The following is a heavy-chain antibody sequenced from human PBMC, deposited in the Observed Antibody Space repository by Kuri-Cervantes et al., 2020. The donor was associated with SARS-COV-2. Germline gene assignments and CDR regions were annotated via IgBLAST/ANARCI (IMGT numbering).Heavy chain of an antibody. CDR2: INWNGGST. Sequence: GGSLRLSCAASGFTFDDYGMSWVRQAPGKGLEWVSGINWNGGSTGYADSVKGRFTISRDNAKNSLYLQMNSLRAEDTAVYYCASTQGVTLLDYYYYYMDVWGKGTTVTVSS. D-gene: IGHD3-10*01. CDR1: GFTFDDYG. V-gene: IGHV3-20*04. CDR3: ASTQGVTLLDYYYYYMDV. J-gene: IGHJ6*03.